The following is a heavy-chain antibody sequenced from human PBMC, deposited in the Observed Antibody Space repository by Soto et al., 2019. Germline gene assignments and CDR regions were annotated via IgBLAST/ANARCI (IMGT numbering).Heavy chain of an antibody. Sequence: ASETLSLTCTVSGGSMSSNYHWGWIRQPPGKGLEWIGNIYYSGRSYYNPSLKSRLTISVDTSKNQFSLYVSSVTAADTAVYYCARYDSGRFGYVFDYWGQGTQVTVSS. J-gene: IGHJ4*02. CDR1: GGSMSSNYH. CDR3: ARYDSGRFGYVFDY. V-gene: IGHV4-39*01. D-gene: IGHD3-10*01. CDR2: IYYSGRS.